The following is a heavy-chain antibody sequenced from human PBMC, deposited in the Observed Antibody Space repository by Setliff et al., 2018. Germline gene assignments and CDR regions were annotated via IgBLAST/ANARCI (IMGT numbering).Heavy chain of an antibody. CDR2: INPGGGSA. Sequence: ASVKVSCKASGYSFTSYYIHWVRQAPGQGLEWMGIINPGGGSASVVDNFQDRVTMTRDTSTSTVYLDLSSLRSEDTAVYYCARAGLAAAGRKGVFDHWGQGTLVTVSS. D-gene: IGHD6-25*01. J-gene: IGHJ4*02. V-gene: IGHV1-46*01. CDR1: GYSFTSYY. CDR3: ARAGLAAAGRKGVFDH.